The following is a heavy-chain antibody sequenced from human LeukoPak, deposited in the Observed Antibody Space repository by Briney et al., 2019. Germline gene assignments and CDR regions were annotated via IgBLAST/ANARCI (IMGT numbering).Heavy chain of an antibody. CDR1: GYTFTGSF. Sequence: GASVKVSCKASGYTFTGSFMHWVRQAPGQGLEWMGWVNSNTGDTKFAQKFQGRVTMTRDTSISTAYMELSRLRSDDTAVYYCARADPVGYWGRGTQVTVSS. J-gene: IGHJ4*02. CDR3: ARADPVGY. CDR2: VNSNTGDT. V-gene: IGHV1-2*02.